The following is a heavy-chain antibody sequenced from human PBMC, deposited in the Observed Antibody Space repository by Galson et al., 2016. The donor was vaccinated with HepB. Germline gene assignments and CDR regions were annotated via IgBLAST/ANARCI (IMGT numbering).Heavy chain of an antibody. J-gene: IGHJ5*02. CDR3: ARRRAMASTIVEESWFDP. CDR1: GASITNSF. D-gene: IGHD2-21*01. CDR2: TSSVVTT. V-gene: IGHV4-4*09. Sequence: SETLSLTCSVSGASITNSFWNWIRQSPGRGLAWIGHTSSVVTTMSNPSLRSRVTMSVDTSKNHLTPELRYATAPDTAVYFCARRRAMASTIVEESWFDPWGQGTLVTVSS.